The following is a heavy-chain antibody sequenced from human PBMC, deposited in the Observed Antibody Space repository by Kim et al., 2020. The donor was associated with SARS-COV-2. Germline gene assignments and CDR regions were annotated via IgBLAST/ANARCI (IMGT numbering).Heavy chain of an antibody. CDR3: AKGQSGEAYAVIDY. J-gene: IGHJ4*02. Sequence: GGSLRLSCAASEISFDNYGMTWVRQAPGKGLEWVSAINWSGGSTNYADSVMGRFTISRDNSKNTLYLQMNSLRAEDTAVYYCAKGQSGEAYAVIDYWGQG. CDR1: EISFDNYG. V-gene: IGHV3-23*01. CDR2: INWSGGST. D-gene: IGHD3-3*01.